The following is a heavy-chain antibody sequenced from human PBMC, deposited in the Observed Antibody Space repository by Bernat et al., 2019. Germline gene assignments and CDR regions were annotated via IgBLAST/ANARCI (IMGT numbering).Heavy chain of an antibody. D-gene: IGHD5/OR15-5a*01. Sequence: EVKLVESGGGLIQPGGSLRLSCAASGFTFSGDWMHWVRQVPGKGLVWVSRINGDGTITDYAASVQGRFTISSDNAKNTLYLQMNSLRVEDTAVYYCVRSVSGAAGFFDYWGPGSLVTVSS. CDR1: GFTFSGDW. J-gene: IGHJ4*02. CDR2: INGDGTIT. CDR3: VRSVSGAAGFFDY. V-gene: IGHV3-74*01.